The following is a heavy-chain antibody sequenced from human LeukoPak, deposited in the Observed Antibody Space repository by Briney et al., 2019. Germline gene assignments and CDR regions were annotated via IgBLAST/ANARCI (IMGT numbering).Heavy chain of an antibody. Sequence: GGSLRLSCAASGFTFSKAWMSWVRQAPGKGLEWVGHIKATPDGGTTEYCAPVKGRFTISRDDSKNTLYLQMNSLKSEDTAVYFCTTLPGYSYGYLQDYWGQGTLVTVSS. V-gene: IGHV3-15*01. CDR2: IKATPDGGTT. CDR1: GFTFSKAW. CDR3: TTLPGYSYGYLQDY. D-gene: IGHD5-18*01. J-gene: IGHJ4*02.